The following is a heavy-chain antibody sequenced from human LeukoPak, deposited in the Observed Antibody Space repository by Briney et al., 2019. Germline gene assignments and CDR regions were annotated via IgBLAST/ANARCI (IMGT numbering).Heavy chain of an antibody. V-gene: IGHV3-48*03. CDR2: ISSSGSII. CDR3: ARDYYDSSGYYYFDY. CDR1: GFSFSTYD. J-gene: IGHJ4*02. D-gene: IGHD3-22*01. Sequence: GGSLRLSCAASGFSFSTYDMNWVRQAPGKGLEWVSFISSSGSIINYVDSVKGRFTISRDNAKNSLYLQMNSLRAEDTAVYYCARDYYDSSGYYYFDYWGQGTLVTVSS.